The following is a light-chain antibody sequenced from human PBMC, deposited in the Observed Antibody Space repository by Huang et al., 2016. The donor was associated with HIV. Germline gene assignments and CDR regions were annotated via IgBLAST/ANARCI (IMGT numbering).Light chain of an antibody. CDR1: KSVFYSSNNKNS. J-gene: IGKJ4*01. CDR3: QQYYSTPLT. V-gene: IGKV4-1*01. Sequence: DIVMTQSPDSLAVSLGERATINCKSSKSVFYSSNNKNSLAWYQQKPGQPPKLLIYWASTRESGCPDRFSGSGSGTDFILIISSLQAEDVAVYYCQQYYSTPLTFGGGTKVEIK. CDR2: WAS.